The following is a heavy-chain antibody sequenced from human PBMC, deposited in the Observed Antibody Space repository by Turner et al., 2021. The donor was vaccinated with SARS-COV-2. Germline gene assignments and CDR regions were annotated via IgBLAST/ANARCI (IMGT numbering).Heavy chain of an antibody. Sequence: QAPLAQSGAEVKTPGASVKVSCKASGYPFPRYGISWVRQAHGQGREWMGWISVLKGNTNNAHKIQGRVTMTTDTSTSTAYTELRSRTSDDTAVNYGARLRYEDSGSYLALPDYGMDVWGQGTTVTVSS. CDR2: ISVLKGNT. CDR1: GYPFPRYG. V-gene: IGHV1-18*01. J-gene: IGHJ6*02. CDR3: ARLRYEDSGSYLALPDYGMDV. D-gene: IGHD3-10*01.